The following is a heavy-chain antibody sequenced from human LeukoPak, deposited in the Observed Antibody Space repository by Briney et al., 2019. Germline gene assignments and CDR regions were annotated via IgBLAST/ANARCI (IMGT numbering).Heavy chain of an antibody. Sequence: SETLSLTCAVYGGSFSGYYWSWIRQPPGKGLEWLGEINHSGSTTYNPSLKSRVTISVDTSKNQFSLKLSSVTAADTAVYYCARATDYGDYVGAFDIWGQGTMVTVSS. D-gene: IGHD4-17*01. J-gene: IGHJ3*02. CDR3: ARATDYGDYVGAFDI. CDR2: INHSGST. V-gene: IGHV4-34*01. CDR1: GGSFSGYY.